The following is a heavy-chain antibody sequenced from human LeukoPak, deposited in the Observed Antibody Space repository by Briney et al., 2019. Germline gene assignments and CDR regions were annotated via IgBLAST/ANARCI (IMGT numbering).Heavy chain of an antibody. CDR2: IYYSGST. Sequence: SETLSLTCAVSGGSVSSGSYYWSWIRQPPGKGLEWIGYIYYSGSTNYNPSLKSRVTISVGTSKNQFSLKLSSVTAADTAVYYCARDESSNYYGMDVWGQGTTVTVSS. CDR1: GGSVSSGSYY. CDR3: ARDESSNYYGMDV. J-gene: IGHJ6*02. D-gene: IGHD6-19*01. V-gene: IGHV4-61*01.